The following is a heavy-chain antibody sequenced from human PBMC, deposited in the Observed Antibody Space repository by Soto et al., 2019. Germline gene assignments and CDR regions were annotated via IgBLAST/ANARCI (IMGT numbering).Heavy chain of an antibody. V-gene: IGHV1-69*01. D-gene: IGHD2-21*02. CDR1: GGSFGNLA. J-gene: IGHJ2*01. Sequence: QVQLVQSEAEVKKPGSSVKVSCKASGGSFGNLAISWVRQAPGQGLEWVAGILPIYRASNYAEHFRGRISLTLDEATATTYLQLSSLTAEDSAIYYCATDTKDGYKYWCFDLWGRGTQVTVSS. CDR2: ILPIYRAS. CDR3: ATDTKDGYKYWCFDL.